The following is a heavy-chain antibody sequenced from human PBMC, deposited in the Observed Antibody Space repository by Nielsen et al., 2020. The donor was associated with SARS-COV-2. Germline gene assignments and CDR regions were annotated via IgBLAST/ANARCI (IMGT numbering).Heavy chain of an antibody. D-gene: IGHD1-14*01. CDR3: ARGGTTGYFDL. Sequence: GGSLRLSCAASGFTFDDYDMSWVPQAPGKGLEWVSGINWNGGSTGYADSVKGRFTISRDNAKNSLYLQMNSLRAEDTAVYYCARGGTTGYFDLWGRGTLVTVSS. V-gene: IGHV3-20*04. CDR1: GFTFDDYD. CDR2: INWNGGST. J-gene: IGHJ2*01.